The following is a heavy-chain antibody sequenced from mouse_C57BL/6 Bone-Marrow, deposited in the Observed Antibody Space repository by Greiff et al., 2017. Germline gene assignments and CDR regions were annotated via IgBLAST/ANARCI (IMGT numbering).Heavy chain of an antibody. CDR2: IRNKANGYTT. J-gene: IGHJ2*01. V-gene: IGHV7-3*01. D-gene: IGHD1-1*01. CDR1: GFTFTDYY. Sequence: EVKLMESGGGLVQPGGSLSLSCAASGFTFTDYYMRWVRQTPGKALEWLGFIRNKANGYTTEYSASVKGRFTISRDTSQSILYLQMNALRADARSTYYCAGYSSSYNFDYWGRGTALTVSA. CDR3: AGYSSSYNFDY.